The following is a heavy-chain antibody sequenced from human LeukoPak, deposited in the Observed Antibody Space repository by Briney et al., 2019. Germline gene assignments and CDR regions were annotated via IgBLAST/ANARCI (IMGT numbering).Heavy chain of an antibody. Sequence: PGGSLRLSCVASGLKFRNYGMHWVRQAPGKGLEWVTFIWYDGSHQYYIDSVKGRFTVSRDNAKSTLYLQMDSLRAEDTAVYYCARGEKVLDYFDYWGQGTLVTVSS. CDR3: ARGEKVLDYFDY. CDR2: IWYDGSHQ. V-gene: IGHV3-33*01. D-gene: IGHD3-16*01. J-gene: IGHJ4*02. CDR1: GLKFRNYG.